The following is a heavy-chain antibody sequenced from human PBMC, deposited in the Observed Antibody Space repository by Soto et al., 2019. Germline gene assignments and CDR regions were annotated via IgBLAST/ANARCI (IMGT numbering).Heavy chain of an antibody. Sequence: QVQLVQSGAEVKEPGDSVRVSCEASGYTFAAYYIHWVRQAPGQGREWMGWINPKFGDTTYAQDFQGRVSMTRDMSISTVYMDLSSLTSDDTAIYYCARNMDYYYGRGSGNGHGVWGQGTTVTVFS. D-gene: IGHD3-10*02. CDR3: ARNMDYYYGRGSGNGHGV. CDR2: INPKFGDT. J-gene: IGHJ6*02. CDR1: GYTFAAYY. V-gene: IGHV1-2*02.